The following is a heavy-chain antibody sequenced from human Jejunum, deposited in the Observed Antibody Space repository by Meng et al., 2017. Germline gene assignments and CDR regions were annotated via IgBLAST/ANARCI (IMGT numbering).Heavy chain of an antibody. D-gene: IGHD5-24*01. V-gene: IGHV1-2*06. CDR2: INPDNGVT. Sequence: QGQLVQSGAEGKKPGASVKVSCKTSGDTFIGYYMHWVRQAPGQGLEWMGRINPDNGVTNSAQRFQGRVTMTRDTSITTAYMELNRLTSGDTAFYYCARGGRDDYNVPHYWGQGTLVTVSS. CDR3: ARGGRDDYNVPHY. CDR1: GDTFIGYY. J-gene: IGHJ4*02.